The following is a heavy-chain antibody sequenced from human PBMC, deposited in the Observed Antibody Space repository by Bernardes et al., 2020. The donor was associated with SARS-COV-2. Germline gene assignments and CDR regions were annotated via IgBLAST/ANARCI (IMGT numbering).Heavy chain of an antibody. Sequence: GGSLRLSCAAAGFTLNNYAMNWVRQAPGKGLEWVSGLTGSGHSTYYADSVKGRFTISRDNSRNTVLLQMNSLRAEDTAVYYCAKVSLEFGELLQPLDYRGQGALVTVSS. CDR1: GFTLNNYA. J-gene: IGHJ4*02. D-gene: IGHD3-10*01. CDR3: AKVSLEFGELLQPLDY. CDR2: LTGSGHST. V-gene: IGHV3-23*01.